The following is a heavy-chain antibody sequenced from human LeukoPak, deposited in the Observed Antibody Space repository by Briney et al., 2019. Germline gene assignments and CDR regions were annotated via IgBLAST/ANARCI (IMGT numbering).Heavy chain of an antibody. D-gene: IGHD6-13*01. Sequence: ASVKVSCKASGYTFTSYYMHWVRQAPGQGLEWMGIINPSDGSITYAQKFQGRVTMTRDTSTSTVYMELSSLRSDDTAVYYCASSIAAAGRPSYFDYWGQGTLVTVSS. CDR3: ASSIAAAGRPSYFDY. CDR1: GYTFTSYY. CDR2: INPSDGSI. V-gene: IGHV1-46*01. J-gene: IGHJ4*02.